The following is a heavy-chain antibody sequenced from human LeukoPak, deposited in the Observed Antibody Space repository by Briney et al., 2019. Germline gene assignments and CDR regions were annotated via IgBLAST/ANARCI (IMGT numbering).Heavy chain of an antibody. CDR3: ARDVPHNWFDT. Sequence: PGGSLRLSCAASGITFGNNWMHWVRQGPGKGLVWISRVASDGSGAIYADSVKGRFTVSRDNAKNTLYLQMNSLRAEDTAVYYCARDVPHNWFDTWGQGTLVTVSS. CDR1: GITFGNNW. CDR2: VASDGSGA. J-gene: IGHJ5*02. V-gene: IGHV3-74*01.